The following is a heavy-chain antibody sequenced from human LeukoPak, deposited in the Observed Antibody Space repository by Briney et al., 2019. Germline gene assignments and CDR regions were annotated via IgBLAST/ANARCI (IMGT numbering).Heavy chain of an antibody. D-gene: IGHD2-2*01. J-gene: IGHJ6*02. CDR1: GGSFSGYY. V-gene: IGHV4-34*01. Sequence: SETLSLTCAVYGGSFSGYYWSWIRQPPGKGLEWIGEINHSGSTNYNPSLKSRVTISVETSKNQFSLKLSSVTAADTAVYYCARRTDCSSTSCYRTSYYGMDVWGQGTTVTVSS. CDR3: ARRTDCSSTSCYRTSYYGMDV. CDR2: INHSGST.